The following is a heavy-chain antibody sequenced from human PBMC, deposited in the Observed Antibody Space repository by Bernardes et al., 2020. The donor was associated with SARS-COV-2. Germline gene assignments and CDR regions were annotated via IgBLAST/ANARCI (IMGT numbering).Heavy chain of an antibody. CDR3: AGLFCGIDCYIGCVRSWDNGMDV. D-gene: IGHD2-21*02. J-gene: IGHJ6*02. CDR1: GGSISSSNYY. CDR2: IYSSGNS. Sequence: SETLSLTCTVSGGSISSSNYYWGWIRQAPGKGLEWIGSIYSSGNSYYSPSLQSRVTASVDTSKNQFSLRLSFVNAADTAVNYCAGLFCGIDCYIGCVRSWDNGMDVWGRGTAVTVS. V-gene: IGHV4-39*01.